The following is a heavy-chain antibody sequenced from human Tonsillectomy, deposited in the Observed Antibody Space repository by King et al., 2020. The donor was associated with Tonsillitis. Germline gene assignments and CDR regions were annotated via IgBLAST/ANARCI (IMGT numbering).Heavy chain of an antibody. D-gene: IGHD3-22*01. CDR1: GYTFTSYA. J-gene: IGHJ4*02. CDR2: INAGNGNT. Sequence: QLVQSGAEVKKPGASVKVSCKASGYTFTSYAMHWVRQAPGQRLEWMGWINAGNGNTKYSQKFQGRVTITRDTSASTAYMELSSLRSEDMAVYYCASGGSYYDSSGYYDYWGQGTLVTVSS. V-gene: IGHV1-3*01. CDR3: ASGGSYYDSSGYYDY.